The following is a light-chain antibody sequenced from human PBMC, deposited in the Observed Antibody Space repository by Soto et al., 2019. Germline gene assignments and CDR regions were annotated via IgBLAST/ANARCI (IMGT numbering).Light chain of an antibody. V-gene: IGKV1-9*01. Sequence: DIQMTQSPSTLSASVGDRVTITCRASQNIDNWLAWFQQKPGKAPKVLIYAAPTLQSGAPSRFSGSGSGTEFALTISSLQPEDSATYYCQQLKSYPLTFGGGTKVDIK. J-gene: IGKJ4*01. CDR1: QNIDNW. CDR3: QQLKSYPLT. CDR2: AAP.